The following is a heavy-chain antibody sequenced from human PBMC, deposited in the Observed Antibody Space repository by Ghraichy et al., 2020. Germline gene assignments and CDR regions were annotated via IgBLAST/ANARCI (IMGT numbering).Heavy chain of an antibody. Sequence: GGSLRLSCAASGFTYSSYAVSWVRQAPGKGLEWVSVVGGNGVTTYYADSLRGRSSTSRDNSKNTLYLQMNSLRAEDTAVYYCAKGIATRPHYYYAMDVWGQGTTVTVSS. V-gene: IGHV3-23*01. D-gene: IGHD6-6*01. J-gene: IGHJ6*02. CDR3: AKGIATRPHYYYAMDV. CDR1: GFTYSSYA. CDR2: VGGNGVTT.